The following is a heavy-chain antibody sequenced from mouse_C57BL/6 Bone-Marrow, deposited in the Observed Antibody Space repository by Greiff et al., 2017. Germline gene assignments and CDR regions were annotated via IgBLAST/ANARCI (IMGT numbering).Heavy chain of an antibody. V-gene: IGHV14-4*01. D-gene: IGHD2-12*01. CDR2: IDPEKGDN. CDR1: GFNIKDDY. Sequence: VQLQQSGAELVRPGASVKLSCTASGFNIKDDYMHWVKQRPEQGLEWIGWIDPEKGDNEYDSKFQGKATITADPSSNTAYLQLSSLTSEDTAVYYCTTLVHYWGQGTTLTVSS. CDR3: TTLVHY. J-gene: IGHJ2*01.